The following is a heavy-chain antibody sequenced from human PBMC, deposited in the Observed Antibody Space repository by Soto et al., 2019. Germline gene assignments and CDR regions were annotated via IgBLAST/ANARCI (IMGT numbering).Heavy chain of an antibody. V-gene: IGHV1-8*01. Sequence: QVQLVQSGAEVKKPGASVKVSCKASGYTFTSYDINWVRQATGQGLEWMGWMNPNSGNTGYAQKFQGRVTMTRSTSISTAYMGLSSLRSEDTAVYYCASGRSTSYISMGLRGIDAFDIWGQWTMVTVSS. J-gene: IGHJ3*02. CDR2: MNPNSGNT. D-gene: IGHD2-2*01. CDR1: GYTFTSYD. CDR3: ASGRSTSYISMGLRGIDAFDI.